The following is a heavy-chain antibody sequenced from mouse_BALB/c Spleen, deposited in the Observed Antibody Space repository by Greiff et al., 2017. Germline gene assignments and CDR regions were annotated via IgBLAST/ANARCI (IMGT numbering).Heavy chain of an antibody. CDR2: ILPGSGST. V-gene: IGHV1-9*01. Sequence: VQLQQSGAELMKPGASVKISCKATGYTFSSYWIEWVKQRPGHGLEWIGEILPGSGSTNYNEKFKGKATFTADTSSNTAYMQLSSLTSEDSAVYYCARSNWDGKAWFAYWGQGTLVTVSA. J-gene: IGHJ3*01. CDR3: ARSNWDGKAWFAY. CDR1: GYTFSSYW. D-gene: IGHD4-1*01.